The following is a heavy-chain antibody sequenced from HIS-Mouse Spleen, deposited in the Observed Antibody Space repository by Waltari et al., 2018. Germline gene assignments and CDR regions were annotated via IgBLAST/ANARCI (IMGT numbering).Heavy chain of an antibody. CDR3: AKDKHHAFDY. J-gene: IGHJ4*02. Sequence: QVQLVESGGGVVQPGSSLRLSGAASGFPFSSYGMHWVRQAPGKGLEWVAVISYDGSNKYYADSVKGRFTISRDNSKNTLYLQMNSLRAEDTAVYYCAKDKHHAFDYWGQGTLVTVSS. CDR1: GFPFSSYG. V-gene: IGHV3-30*18. CDR2: ISYDGSNK.